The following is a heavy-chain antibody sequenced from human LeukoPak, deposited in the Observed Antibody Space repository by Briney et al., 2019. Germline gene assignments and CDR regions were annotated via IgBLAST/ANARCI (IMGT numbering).Heavy chain of an antibody. V-gene: IGHV3-9*01. Sequence: GGSLRLSCAASGFTFDDYAMHWVQQAPGKGLEWISSISRNSGSLDYGDSVKGRFTISRDNAKNSVYLQMNSLRAEDTALYFCAKDKEKGYYHLDHWGQGTLVIVSS. J-gene: IGHJ4*02. CDR2: ISRNSGSL. CDR3: AKDKEKGYYHLDH. D-gene: IGHD3-3*01. CDR1: GFTFDDYA.